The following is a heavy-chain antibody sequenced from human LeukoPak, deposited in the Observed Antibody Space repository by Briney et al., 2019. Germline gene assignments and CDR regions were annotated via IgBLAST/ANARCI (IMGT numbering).Heavy chain of an antibody. CDR3: ARLYIGGYSRSTNYNWFDP. V-gene: IGHV4-34*01. J-gene: IGHJ5*02. D-gene: IGHD6-13*01. Sequence: SETLSLTCAVYGGSFSGYYRSWIRQPPGKGPEWIGEINHSGSTNYNPSIKSRVTISVDTSKNQFSLNLTSVTAADTAVYYCARLYIGGYSRSTNYNWFDPWGQGTLVTVSS. CDR2: INHSGST. CDR1: GGSFSGYY.